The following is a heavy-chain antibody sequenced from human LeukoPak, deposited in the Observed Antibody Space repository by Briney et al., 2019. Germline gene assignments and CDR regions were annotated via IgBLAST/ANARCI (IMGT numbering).Heavy chain of an antibody. V-gene: IGHV3-23*01. D-gene: IGHD3-9*01. CDR3: ATTGGDYDILTGPPDY. CDR1: GFTFSSYA. Sequence: GGSLRLPCAASGFTFSSYAMSWVRQAPGKGLEWVSAISGSGGSTYYADSMKGRFTISRDNSKNTLYLQMNSLRAEDTAVYYCATTGGDYDILTGPPDYWGQGTLVTVSS. J-gene: IGHJ4*02. CDR2: ISGSGGST.